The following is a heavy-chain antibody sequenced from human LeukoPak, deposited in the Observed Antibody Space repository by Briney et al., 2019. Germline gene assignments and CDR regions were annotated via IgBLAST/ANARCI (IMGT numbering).Heavy chain of an antibody. D-gene: IGHD3-10*01. CDR2: IRYDGSNR. V-gene: IGHV3-30*02. J-gene: IGHJ3*01. CDR1: GFTFSSYG. CDR3: AKDGRQRKTYYYPSGSANAFDV. Sequence: PGGSLRLSCAASGFTFSSYGMHWVRQAPGKGLEWVAFIRYDGSNRFYADSVKGRFTISGDNSKNTLFLQMSSLRPEDTAVYYCAKDGRQRKTYYYPSGSANAFDVWGQGTMVTVSS.